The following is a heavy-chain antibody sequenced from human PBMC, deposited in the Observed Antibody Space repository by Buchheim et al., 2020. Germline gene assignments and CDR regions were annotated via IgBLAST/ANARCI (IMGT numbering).Heavy chain of an antibody. J-gene: IGHJ4*02. CDR2: ISYDGSNK. V-gene: IGHV3-30*18. Sequence: QVQLVESGGGVVQPGRSLRLSCAASGFTFSSYGMHWVRQAPGKGLEWVAVISYDGSNKYYADSVKGRFTISRDNSKNTLYLQMNSLRAEDTAVYYCAKGDCSGGSCPDYWSQGTL. CDR3: AKGDCSGGSCPDY. CDR1: GFTFSSYG. D-gene: IGHD2-15*01.